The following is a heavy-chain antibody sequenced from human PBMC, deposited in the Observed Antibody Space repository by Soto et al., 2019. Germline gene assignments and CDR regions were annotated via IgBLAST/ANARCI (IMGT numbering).Heavy chain of an antibody. V-gene: IGHV4-39*02. Sequence: QLQLQESGPGLVKPSETLSLTCSVSGGSITTSSYNWDWIRQPPGKGLEWIGTIYYDGSTSYNPSIKSQVTISVDTSKNHFALKVNSVTAADTAVYSCARFSGHAFDVWGRGTVVTVSS. J-gene: IGHJ3*01. CDR3: ARFSGHAFDV. CDR1: GGSITTSSYN. CDR2: IYYDGST.